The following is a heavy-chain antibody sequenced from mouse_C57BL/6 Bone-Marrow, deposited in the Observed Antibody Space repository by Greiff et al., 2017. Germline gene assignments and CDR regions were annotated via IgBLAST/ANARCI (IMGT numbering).Heavy chain of an antibody. CDR2: ISDGGSYT. J-gene: IGHJ2*01. Sequence: EVMLVESGGGLVKPGGSLKLSCAASGFTFSSYAMSWVRQTPEKRLEWVATISDGGSYTYYPDNVKGRFTISRDNAKNNLYLQMSHLKSEDTAMYYWARAPTYYYGSSLYYFDYWGQGTTLTVSS. V-gene: IGHV5-4*03. CDR1: GFTFSSYA. D-gene: IGHD1-1*01. CDR3: ARAPTYYYGSSLYYFDY.